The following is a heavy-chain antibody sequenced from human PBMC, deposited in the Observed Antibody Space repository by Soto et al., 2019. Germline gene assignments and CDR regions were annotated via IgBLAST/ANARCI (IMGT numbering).Heavy chain of an antibody. D-gene: IGHD2-15*01. Sequence: GASVKVSCKASGYTFTNYYMHWVRQAPGQGLEWMGIINPSGSSTSAQRFQGRVTMTIDTSTITVYMELSSLRSEDTAVYYCARGIGPYAFDIWGQGTMVPSPQ. V-gene: IGHV1-46*01. CDR1: GYTFTNYY. J-gene: IGHJ3*02. CDR2: INPSGSST. CDR3: ARGIGPYAFDI.